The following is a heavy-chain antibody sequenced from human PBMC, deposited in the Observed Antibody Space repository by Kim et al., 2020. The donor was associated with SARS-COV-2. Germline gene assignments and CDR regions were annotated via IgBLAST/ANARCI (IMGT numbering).Heavy chain of an antibody. V-gene: IGHV1-3*01. D-gene: IGHD6-13*01. Sequence: KYSQKFQGRVTFARDTSASTAYMELSSLRSEDTAVYYCGRGSSTWSPIDYWGQGTLVTVSS. J-gene: IGHJ4*02. CDR3: GRGSSTWSPIDY.